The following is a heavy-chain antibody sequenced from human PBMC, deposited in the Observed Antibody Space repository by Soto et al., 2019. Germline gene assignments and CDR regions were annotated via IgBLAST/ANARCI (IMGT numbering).Heavy chain of an antibody. D-gene: IGHD7-27*01. CDR2: ISYDGSNK. V-gene: IGHV3-30*18. Sequence: QVQLVESGGGVVQPGRSLRLSCAASGFTFSSYGMHWVRQAPGKGLEWVAVISYDGSNKYYADSVKCRFTISRDNSKNTLYLQMNSLRAEVTAVYYCSKDLGHGGRGAFDIWGQGTMVTVSS. CDR3: SKDLGHGGRGAFDI. J-gene: IGHJ3*02. CDR1: GFTFSSYG.